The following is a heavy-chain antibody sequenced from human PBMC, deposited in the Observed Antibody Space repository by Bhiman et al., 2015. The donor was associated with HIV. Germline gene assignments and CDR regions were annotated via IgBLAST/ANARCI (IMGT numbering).Heavy chain of an antibody. D-gene: IGHD6-13*01. V-gene: IGHV3-33*01. CDR3: AREFTGYSSSNFDY. Sequence: QVQLVESGGGVVQPGRSLRLSCAASGFTFSSYGMHWVRQAPGKGLEWVAVIWYDGSNKYYADSVKGRFTISRDNSKNTLYLQMNSLRAEDTAVYYCAREFTGYSSSNFDYWGQGTLVTVSS. J-gene: IGHJ4*02. CDR1: GFTFSSYG. CDR2: IWYDGSNK.